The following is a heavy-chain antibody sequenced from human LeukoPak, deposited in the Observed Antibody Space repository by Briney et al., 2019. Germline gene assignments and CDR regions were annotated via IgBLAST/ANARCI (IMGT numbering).Heavy chain of an antibody. CDR3: AREYCSGGSCYWGAFDI. J-gene: IGHJ3*02. CDR2: LGSSSVYI. CDR1: GFTFSSYS. Sequence: GGSLRLSCVASGFTFSSYSMNWVRQAPGKGLEWVSILGSSSVYINYADSLRGRVTFSRDNAKNSLYLQVNSLRGEDTAVYYCAREYCSGGSCYWGAFDIWGQGAMVTVSS. D-gene: IGHD2-15*01. V-gene: IGHV3-21*01.